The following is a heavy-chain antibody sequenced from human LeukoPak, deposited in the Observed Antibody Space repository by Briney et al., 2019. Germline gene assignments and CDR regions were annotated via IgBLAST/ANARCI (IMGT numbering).Heavy chain of an antibody. D-gene: IGHD3-22*01. CDR3: ARSGLNPSDAFDI. J-gene: IGHJ3*02. V-gene: IGHV3-30*03. Sequence: GGSLRLSCAASGFTFSSYGMHWVRQAPGKGLEWVAVISYDGSNKYYADSVKGRFTISRDNSKNTLYLQMNSLRAKDTAVYYCARSGLNPSDAFDIWGQGTMVTVSS. CDR2: ISYDGSNK. CDR1: GFTFSSYG.